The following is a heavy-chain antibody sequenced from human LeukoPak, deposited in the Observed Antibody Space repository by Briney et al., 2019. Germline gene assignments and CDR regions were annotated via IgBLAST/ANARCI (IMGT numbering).Heavy chain of an antibody. J-gene: IGHJ6*03. D-gene: IGHD6-19*01. CDR2: INHSGGT. CDR1: GGSFSGYY. Sequence: SETLSLTCAVYGGSFSGYYWSWIRQPPGKGLEWIGEINHSGGTNYNPSLKSRVTISVDTSKNQFSLKLSSVTAADTAVYYCARAYMSGGWYESYYYYYYMDVWGKGTTVTVSS. CDR3: ARAYMSGGWYESYYYYYYMDV. V-gene: IGHV4-34*01.